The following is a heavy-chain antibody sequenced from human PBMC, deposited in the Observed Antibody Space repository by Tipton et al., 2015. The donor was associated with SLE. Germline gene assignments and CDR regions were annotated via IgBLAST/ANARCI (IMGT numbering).Heavy chain of an antibody. Sequence: SLRLSCAASGFTVSSNYMSWVRQAPGKGLEWVSVIYSGGSTYYADSVKGRFTISRGNSKNTLYLQMNSLRAEDTAVYYCARVRVGATDDAFDIWGQGTMVTVSS. CDR1: GFTVSSNY. V-gene: IGHV3-53*05. CDR2: IYSGGST. D-gene: IGHD1-26*01. CDR3: ARVRVGATDDAFDI. J-gene: IGHJ3*02.